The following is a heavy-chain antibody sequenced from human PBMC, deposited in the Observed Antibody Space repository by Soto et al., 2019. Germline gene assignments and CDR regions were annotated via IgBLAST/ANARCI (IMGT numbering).Heavy chain of an antibody. D-gene: IGHD2-15*01. V-gene: IGHV3-23*01. CDR1: GFTFSSYA. Sequence: GGSLILSCAASGFTFSSYAMSWVRQAPGKGLEWVSAISGSGGSTYYADSVKGRFTISRDNSKNTLYLQMNSLRAEDTAVYYCAKVGYCSGGSCYLGWDAFEIWGQGTVVTVSS. CDR2: ISGSGGST. J-gene: IGHJ3*02. CDR3: AKVGYCSGGSCYLGWDAFEI.